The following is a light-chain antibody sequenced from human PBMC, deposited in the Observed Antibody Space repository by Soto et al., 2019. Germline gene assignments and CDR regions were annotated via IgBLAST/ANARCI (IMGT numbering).Light chain of an antibody. V-gene: IGKV3-20*01. J-gene: IGKJ5*01. Sequence: EIVLPQYPDTLSLSPGDRSTLACSSSQTVSGNYLAWYHQKPGQAPRLLIHSASSRATGIPDRFSASGTGTDFTLTISRLEPEDFAVYYCQQYGSSSITFGQGTRL. CDR2: SAS. CDR3: QQYGSSSIT. CDR1: QTVSGNY.